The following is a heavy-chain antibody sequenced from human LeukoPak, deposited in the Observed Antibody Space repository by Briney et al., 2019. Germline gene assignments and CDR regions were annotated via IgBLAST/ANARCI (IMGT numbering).Heavy chain of an antibody. CDR1: GGSFSGYY. V-gene: IGHV4-34*01. J-gene: IGHJ4*02. CDR2: INHSGGT. Sequence: SETLSLTCAVHGGSFSGYYWSWIRQPPGKGLEWIGEINHSGGTNYNPSLKSRVTISVDTSKNQFSLKLSSVTAADTAVYYCARGRDYDILTGYEPAMYYFDYWGQGTLVTVSS. CDR3: ARGRDYDILTGYEPAMYYFDY. D-gene: IGHD3-9*01.